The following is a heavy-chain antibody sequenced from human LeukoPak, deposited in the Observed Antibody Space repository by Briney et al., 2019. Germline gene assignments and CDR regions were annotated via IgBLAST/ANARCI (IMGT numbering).Heavy chain of an antibody. V-gene: IGHV4-61*02. Sequence: NPSQTLSLTCTVSGGSISSGSYYWSWIRQPAGKGLEWIGRIYTSGSTNYNPSLKSRVTISVDTSKNQFSLKLSSVTAADTAVYYCARRYSSSWQDSYNWFDPWGQGTLVTVSS. CDR3: ARRYSSSWQDSYNWFDP. D-gene: IGHD6-13*01. J-gene: IGHJ5*02. CDR1: GGSISSGSYY. CDR2: IYTSGST.